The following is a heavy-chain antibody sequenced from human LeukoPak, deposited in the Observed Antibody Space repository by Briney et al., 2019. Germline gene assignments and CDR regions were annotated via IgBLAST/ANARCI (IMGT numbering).Heavy chain of an antibody. CDR1: GGSFSGSY. D-gene: IGHD3-16*02. J-gene: IGHJ4*02. CDR3: ARGYYDYVWGSYRSGYFDY. CDR2: INHSGST. Sequence: SETLSLTCAVYGGSFSGSYWSWIRQSPGKGLEWIGEINHSGSTNYNPSLKSRVTISVDTSKTQFSLKLTSVTAADTAVYCCARGYYDYVWGSYRSGYFDYWGQGTLVTVSS. V-gene: IGHV4-34*01.